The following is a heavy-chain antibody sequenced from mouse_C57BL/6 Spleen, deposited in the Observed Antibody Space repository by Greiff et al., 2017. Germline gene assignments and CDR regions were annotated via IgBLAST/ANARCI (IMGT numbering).Heavy chain of an antibody. J-gene: IGHJ1*03. D-gene: IGHD2-13*01. CDR1: GYAFSSYW. CDR2: IYPGGGGT. Sequence: QVQLQQSGAELVKPGASVKISCKASGYAFSSYWMNWVKQRPGKGLEWVGQIYPGGGGTNYTGTFKGKATLPADNSSSTAYLQLSSLTSEECAVYFCAAYGDYGEWYLDDWGKGTAVTVSS. V-gene: IGHV1-80*01. CDR3: AAYGDYGEWYLDD.